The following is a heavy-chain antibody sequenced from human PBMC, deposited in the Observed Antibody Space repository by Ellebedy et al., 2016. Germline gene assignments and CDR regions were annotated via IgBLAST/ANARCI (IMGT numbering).Heavy chain of an antibody. J-gene: IGHJ6*02. CDR1: GYSFTSYW. D-gene: IGHD3-22*01. CDR2: IDPSDSYT. V-gene: IGHV5-10-1*01. CDR3: ASRRSGGVVMHYYGMDV. Sequence: GESLKISCKGSGYSFTSYWISWVRQMPGKGLEWMGRIDPSDSYTNYSPSFQGHVTISADKSISTAYLQWSSLKASDTAMYYCASRRSGGVVMHYYGMDVWGQGTTVTVSS.